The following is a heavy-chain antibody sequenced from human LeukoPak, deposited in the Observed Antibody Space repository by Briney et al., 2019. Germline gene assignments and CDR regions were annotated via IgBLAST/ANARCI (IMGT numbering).Heavy chain of an antibody. J-gene: IGHJ5*02. D-gene: IGHD3-10*01. V-gene: IGHV1-69*05. CDR2: IIPIFGTA. CDR3: ARDLEGAHPPGAFGP. Sequence: GASVKVSCKASGGTFSSYAISWVRQAPGQGLEWMGGIIPIFGTANYAQKFQGRVTITTDESTSTAYMELSSLRSEDTAVYYCARDLEGAHPPGAFGPWGQGTLVTVSS. CDR1: GGTFSSYA.